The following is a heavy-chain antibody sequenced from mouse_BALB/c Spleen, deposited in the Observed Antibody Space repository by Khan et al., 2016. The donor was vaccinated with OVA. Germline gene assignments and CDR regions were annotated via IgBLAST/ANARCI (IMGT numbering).Heavy chain of an antibody. D-gene: IGHD1-1*01. CDR1: GFTFSSYG. V-gene: IGHV5-17*02. J-gene: IGHJ2*01. CDR3: ATSYYYGYYFDY. CDR2: ISGDSSTI. Sequence: DVMLVESGGGLVQPGGSRKLSCAASGFTFSSYGMHWVRQAPEKGLEWVAYISGDSSTIYYTDTVKGRFTIYRDNPKNTLSLQMTSLMSEDTAMYYCATSYYYGYYFDYWGPGTTLTVSS.